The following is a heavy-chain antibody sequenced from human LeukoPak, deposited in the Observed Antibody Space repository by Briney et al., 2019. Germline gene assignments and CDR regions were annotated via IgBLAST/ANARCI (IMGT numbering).Heavy chain of an antibody. Sequence: SETLSLTCTVSGGSISSGGYYWSWIRQHPGKGLEWIGYIYYSGSIYYNPSLKSRVTISVDTSKNQFSLKLSSVTAADTAVYYCARERSFGDGAPWFDPWGQGTLVTVSS. V-gene: IGHV4-31*03. CDR3: ARERSFGDGAPWFDP. D-gene: IGHD4-17*01. CDR2: IYYSGSI. J-gene: IGHJ5*02. CDR1: GGSISSGGYY.